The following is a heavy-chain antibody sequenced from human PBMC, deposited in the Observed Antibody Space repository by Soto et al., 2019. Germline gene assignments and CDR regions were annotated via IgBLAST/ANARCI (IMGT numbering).Heavy chain of an antibody. V-gene: IGHV4-59*01. CDR3: EREMYSSGYSPFDH. Sequence: SETLSLTCTVSGGSLSGYFWSWIRQPPGKGLEWIGYIYYSGSTNYTPSLKSRVTMSVDTSKNQISLKLRSVTAADTAVYYCEREMYSSGYSPFDHWGQGTVVTVSS. CDR1: GGSLSGYF. J-gene: IGHJ4*02. D-gene: IGHD3-22*01. CDR2: IYYSGST.